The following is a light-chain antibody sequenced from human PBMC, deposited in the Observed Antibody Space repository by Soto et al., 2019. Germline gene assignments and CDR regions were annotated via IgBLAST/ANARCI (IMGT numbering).Light chain of an antibody. CDR2: DAS. CDR3: QQYKSYSPLT. V-gene: IGKV1-5*01. J-gene: IGKJ4*01. CDR1: QSISTW. Sequence: DIQMTQFPSTLSASVGDRVTITCRASQSISTWLAWYQQKPVKAPKLLIYDASSLESGVPSRFSGSGSGTEFTLSISGLQPDDLATYYCQQYKSYSPLTFGGGTKVDI.